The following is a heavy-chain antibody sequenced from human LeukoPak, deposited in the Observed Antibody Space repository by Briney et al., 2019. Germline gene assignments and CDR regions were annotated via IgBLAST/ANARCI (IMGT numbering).Heavy chain of an antibody. J-gene: IGHJ1*01. CDR2: ISYDGSNE. V-gene: IGHV3-30*18. CDR1: GFTLSSYG. CDR3: AKSSGYYVEYFQD. Sequence: GGSLRLSCAASGFTLSSYGMHWVRQAPGKGLEWVAVISYDGSNEYYEDSVKGRFTISRDNSKNTLYVQMNSLRAEDTAVYYCAKSSGYYVEYFQDWGQGTLVTVSS. D-gene: IGHD6-19*01.